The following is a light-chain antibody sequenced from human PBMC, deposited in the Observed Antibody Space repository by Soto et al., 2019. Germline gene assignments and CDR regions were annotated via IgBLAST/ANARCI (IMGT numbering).Light chain of an antibody. J-gene: IGKJ2*01. CDR1: QSISNW. V-gene: IGKV1-5*01. Sequence: DIRMTQSPSTLSASVGDTVTISCRASQSISNWVAWYQQKPGRAPKLLISDSSNLEAGVPPRFSGTGSGTQYTLIISGLQPDDSATYYCHQYNSDPYTFGQWTKLKI. CDR2: DSS. CDR3: HQYNSDPYT.